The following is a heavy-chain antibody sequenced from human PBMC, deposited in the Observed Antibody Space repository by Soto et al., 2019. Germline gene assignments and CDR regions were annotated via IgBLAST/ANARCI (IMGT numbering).Heavy chain of an antibody. CDR2: IYPGDSDT. CDR3: AHVPYCRGGSCYPDRGLDV. Sequence: GESLKISCKGSGYSVTSDCIGWVRQMPGKGLEWIGIIYPGDSDTRYSPSFQGQVTISADKSISTAYLQWSSLKASDTALYYCAHVPYCRGGSCYPDRGLDVWGQGITVTVSS. J-gene: IGHJ6*02. CDR1: GYSVTSDC. D-gene: IGHD2-15*01. V-gene: IGHV5-51*01.